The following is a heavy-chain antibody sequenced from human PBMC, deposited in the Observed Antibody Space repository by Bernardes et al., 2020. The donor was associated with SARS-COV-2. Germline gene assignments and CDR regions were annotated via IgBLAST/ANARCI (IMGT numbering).Heavy chain of an antibody. CDR3: AILVRGGAFDA. Sequence: ASVKVSCQDAGPPRRLFSIHCVRQPPGNGLQWIGGHIPPDGETMFAQKLQGPATMSEDTSPDTAYMELTSLKSGDTATYYCAILVRGGAFDAWGQGTKVTVSS. D-gene: IGHD3-3*01. J-gene: IGHJ3*01. CDR2: HIPPDGET. CDR1: GPPRRLFS. V-gene: IGHV1-24*01.